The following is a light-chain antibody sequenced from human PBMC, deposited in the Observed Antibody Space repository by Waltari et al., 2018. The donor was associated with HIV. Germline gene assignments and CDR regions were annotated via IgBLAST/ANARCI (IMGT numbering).Light chain of an antibody. CDR3: CSYADDYTWV. CDR1: SSDVGDYNY. Sequence: QPRSVSGSPGQSVTISCTGTSSDVGDYNYVSWYQQHPAKAPKLMIFDVNKRPSGVPDRFSGSKSGNTASLTISGLQAEDEADYYCCSYADDYTWVFGGGTKLTVL. J-gene: IGLJ3*02. V-gene: IGLV2-11*01. CDR2: DVN.